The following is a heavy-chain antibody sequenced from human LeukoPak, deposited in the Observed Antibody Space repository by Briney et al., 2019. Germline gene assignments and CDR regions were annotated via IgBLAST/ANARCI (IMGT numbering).Heavy chain of an antibody. Sequence: SETLSLTCTVSGGSISSHYWSWIRQPPGKGLEWIGYIYYSGSTNYNPSLKSRVTISVDTSKDQFSLKLSSVTAADTAVYYCASSTGSSWYYYYYYMDVWGKGTTVTVSS. CDR2: IYYSGST. CDR1: GGSISSHY. J-gene: IGHJ6*03. CDR3: ASSTGSSWYYYYYYMDV. D-gene: IGHD6-13*01. V-gene: IGHV4-59*11.